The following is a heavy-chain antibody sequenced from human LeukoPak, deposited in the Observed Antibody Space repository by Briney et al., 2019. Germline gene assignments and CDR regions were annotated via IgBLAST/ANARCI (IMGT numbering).Heavy chain of an antibody. D-gene: IGHD3-3*01. V-gene: IGHV3-23*01. J-gene: IGHJ4*02. CDR1: GFTFSSYE. CDR2: ISGSGDRT. Sequence: TGGSLRLSCAASGFTFSSYEMNWVRQAPGKGLEWVSIISGSGDRTYYTDSVKGRFTISRDNSKNTLFLQMNGLRAEDTAIYYCAKIPQAAIFTVPNFDYWGQGTLVTVSS. CDR3: AKIPQAAIFTVPNFDY.